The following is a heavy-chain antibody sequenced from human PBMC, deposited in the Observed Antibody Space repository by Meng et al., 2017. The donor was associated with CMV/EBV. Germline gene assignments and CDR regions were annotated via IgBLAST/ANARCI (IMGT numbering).Heavy chain of an antibody. CDR2: ISSSGSTI. Sequence: GESLKISCAASGFTFSSYEMNWVRQAPGQGLEWVSYISSSGSTIYYADSVKGRFTISRDNAKNSLYLQMNSLRAEDTAVYYCARDRLGSSDPDVNYWGQGTLVTVSS. D-gene: IGHD3-16*01. V-gene: IGHV3-48*03. CDR1: GFTFSSYE. CDR3: ARDRLGSSDPDVNY. J-gene: IGHJ4*02.